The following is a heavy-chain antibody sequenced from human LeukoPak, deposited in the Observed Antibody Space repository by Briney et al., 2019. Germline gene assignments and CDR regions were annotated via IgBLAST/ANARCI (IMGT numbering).Heavy chain of an antibody. CDR1: GYTFTGYY. V-gene: IGHV1-46*01. CDR3: AREVVGGPRYFDY. J-gene: IGHJ4*02. CDR2: INPSGGST. Sequence: ASVKVSCRASGYTFTGYYMHWVRQAPGQGLEWMGIINPSGGSTSYAQKFQGRVTMTRDTSTSTVYMELSSLRSEDTAVYYCAREVVGGPRYFDYWGQGTLVTVSS. D-gene: IGHD1-26*01.